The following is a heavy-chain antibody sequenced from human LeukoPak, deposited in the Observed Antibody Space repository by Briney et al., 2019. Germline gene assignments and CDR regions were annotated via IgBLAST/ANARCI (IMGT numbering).Heavy chain of an antibody. D-gene: IGHD3-3*01. CDR3: ARTPPEWSMSWFDP. V-gene: IGHV1-69*13. CDR2: IIPIFGTA. J-gene: IGHJ5*02. CDR1: GGTFSSYA. Sequence: ASVKVSCKASGGTFSSYAISWVRQAPGQGLEWMGGIIPIFGTANYAQKFQGRVTITADESTSTAYVELSSLRSEDTAVYYCARTPPEWSMSWFDPWGQGTLVTVSS.